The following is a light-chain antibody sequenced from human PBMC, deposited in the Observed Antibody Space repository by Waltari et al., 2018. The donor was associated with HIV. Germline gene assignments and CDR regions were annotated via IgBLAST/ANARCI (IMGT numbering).Light chain of an antibody. J-gene: IGLJ3*02. CDR1: SSDVGHYDL. V-gene: IGLV2-23*02. Sequence: QSALTQPASVSGSPGQSITVSCTGTSSDVGHYDLVSWYQQHPGKAPKLMIYEVTKRPSGVSNRFSGSKSGNTASLTVSGLQADDEAEYYCCSYRGSNTWVFGGGTKVTVL. CDR2: EVT. CDR3: CSYRGSNTWV.